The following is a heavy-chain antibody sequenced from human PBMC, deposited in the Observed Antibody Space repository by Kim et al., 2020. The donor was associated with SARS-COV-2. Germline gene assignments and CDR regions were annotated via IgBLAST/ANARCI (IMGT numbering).Heavy chain of an antibody. CDR3: AALYSGSYSAPDY. J-gene: IGHJ4*02. V-gene: IGHV3-48*03. CDR2: IASSGSTI. D-gene: IGHD1-26*01. CDR1: GFTFGSYE. Sequence: GGSLRLSCAASGFTFGSYEMNWVRQAPGKGLEWVSYIASSGSTIKYADSVKGRFTISRDTAKNSLYLQMNRLRAEDTAVYYCAALYSGSYSAPDYWGQGTLVTVSS.